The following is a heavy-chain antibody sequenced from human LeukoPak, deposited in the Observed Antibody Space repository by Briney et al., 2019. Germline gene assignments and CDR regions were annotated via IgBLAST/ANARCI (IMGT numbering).Heavy chain of an antibody. D-gene: IGHD2-2*01. CDR1: GFTFSSYW. V-gene: IGHV3-7*03. J-gene: IGHJ4*02. CDR2: INHNGNVN. Sequence: GGSLRLSCAASGFTFSSYWMNWARQAPGKGLEWVASINHNGNVNYYVDSVEGRFTISRDNAKNSLYLQMSNLRAEDTAVYYCAKGTSSSCCSAPNYWGQGTLVTVSS. CDR3: AKGTSSSCCSAPNY.